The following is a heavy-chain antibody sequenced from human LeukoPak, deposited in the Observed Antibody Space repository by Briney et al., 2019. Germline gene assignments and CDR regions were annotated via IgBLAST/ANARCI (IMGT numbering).Heavy chain of an antibody. J-gene: IGHJ4*02. CDR3: GKDCYDFWSGYEGYYFDY. CDR1: GFTFSSYG. D-gene: IGHD3-3*01. Sequence: PGGSLRLSCAASGFTFSSYGMHWVRQAPGKGLEWVAVIWYDGSNKYYADSVKGRFTISRDNSKNTLYLQMNSLRAEDTAVYYCGKDCYDFWSGYEGYYFDYWGQGTLVTVSS. V-gene: IGHV3-30*02. CDR2: IWYDGSNK.